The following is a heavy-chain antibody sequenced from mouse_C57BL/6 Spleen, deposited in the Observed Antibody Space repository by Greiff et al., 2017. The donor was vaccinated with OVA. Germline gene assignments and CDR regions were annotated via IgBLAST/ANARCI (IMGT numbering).Heavy chain of an antibody. CDR1: GYTFTDYY. J-gene: IGHJ4*01. D-gene: IGHD2-5*01. CDR2: INPYNGGT. V-gene: IGHV1-19*01. Sequence: EVKLVESGPVLVKPGASVKMSCKASGYTFTDYYMNWVKQSHGKSLEWIGVINPYNGGTSYNQKFKGKATLTVDKSSSTAYMELNSLTSEDSAVYYCARNYYSNYEDAMDYWGQGTSVTVSS. CDR3: ARNYYSNYEDAMDY.